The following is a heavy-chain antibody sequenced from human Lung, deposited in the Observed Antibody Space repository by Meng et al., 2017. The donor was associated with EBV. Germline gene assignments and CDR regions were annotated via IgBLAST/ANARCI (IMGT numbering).Heavy chain of an antibody. J-gene: IGHJ4*02. CDR3: ARVWRGATPGDFDY. V-gene: IGHV4-34*01. D-gene: IGHD1-26*01. CDR1: GGSFSGYY. Sequence: QVQLQQWGAGLVKPSETLSLTCAVYGGSFSGYYWSWIRQPPGKGLEWIGEINHSGSTNYNPSLKSRVTISVDTSKNQFSLKLSSVTAADTAVYYCARVWRGATPGDFDYWGQGTLVTVSS. CDR2: INHSGST.